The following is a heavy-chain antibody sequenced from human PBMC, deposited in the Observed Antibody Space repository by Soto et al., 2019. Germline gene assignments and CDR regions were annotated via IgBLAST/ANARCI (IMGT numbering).Heavy chain of an antibody. CDR3: ARGPTSPYFDWLNWFDP. Sequence: QVQLVQSGAEVKKPVASVKVSCKASGYTFTSYDINWVRQATGQGLEWMGWMNPNSGNTGYAQKFQGRVTMTRNTPISTAYMELSSLRSEDTAVYYCARGPTSPYFDWLNWFDPWGQGTLVTVSS. J-gene: IGHJ5*02. D-gene: IGHD3-9*01. V-gene: IGHV1-8*01. CDR1: GYTFTSYD. CDR2: MNPNSGNT.